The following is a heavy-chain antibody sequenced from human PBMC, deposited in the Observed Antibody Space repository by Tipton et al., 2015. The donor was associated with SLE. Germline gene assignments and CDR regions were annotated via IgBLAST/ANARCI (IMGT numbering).Heavy chain of an antibody. CDR1: GFTFSSYS. D-gene: IGHD5-12*01. V-gene: IGHV3-21*04. J-gene: IGHJ3*02. CDR3: ANRVDQYSGYDDAFDI. CDR2: ISGSSSYI. Sequence: SLRLSCAASGFTFSSYSMNWVRQAPGKGLEWVSSISGSSSYIYYADSVKGRFTISRDNAKNSLYLQMNSLRAEDTAVYYCANRVDQYSGYDDAFDIWGQGTMVTVSS.